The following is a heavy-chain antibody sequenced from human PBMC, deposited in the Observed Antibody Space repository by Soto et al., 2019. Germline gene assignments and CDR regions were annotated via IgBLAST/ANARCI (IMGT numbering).Heavy chain of an antibody. Sequence: EAQLLESGGGLVQPGGSLRLSCAASGFTFSSYAMSWVRQAPGKGLEWVSAISGSGGSTYYADSVKGRFTISRDKSKNTLYLQMNSLRAEDTAVYYCAKDPGYCTNGVCYLGWGQGTMVTVSS. CDR1: GFTFSSYA. CDR3: AKDPGYCTNGVCYLG. D-gene: IGHD2-8*01. J-gene: IGHJ3*01. V-gene: IGHV3-23*01. CDR2: ISGSGGST.